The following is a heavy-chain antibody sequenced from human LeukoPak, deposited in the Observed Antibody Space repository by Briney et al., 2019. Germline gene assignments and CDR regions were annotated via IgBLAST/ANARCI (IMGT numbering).Heavy chain of an antibody. Sequence: GGSLRLSCAASGFTFNTYWMHWVRQAPGKGLVWVARVNREGTTTTYADSVKGRFTISRDNAKNTLYLQMNNLGAEDTAVYYCARDLDWILFDYWGQGTLVTVSS. CDR1: GFTFNTYW. J-gene: IGHJ4*02. D-gene: IGHD3-9*01. CDR2: VNREGTTT. CDR3: ARDLDWILFDY. V-gene: IGHV3-74*03.